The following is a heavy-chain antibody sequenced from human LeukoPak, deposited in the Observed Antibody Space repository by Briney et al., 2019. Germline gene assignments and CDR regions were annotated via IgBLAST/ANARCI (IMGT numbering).Heavy chain of an antibody. CDR2: IYHSGST. CDR1: GGSISSGYY. Sequence: SETLSLTCTVSGGSISSGYYWGWIRQPPGKGLEWIGSIYHSGSTYYNPSLKSRVTISVDTSKNQFSLKLSSVTAADTAVYYCARQYYYGSGSYNPYYYYYMDVWGKGTTVTVSS. J-gene: IGHJ6*03. D-gene: IGHD3-10*01. V-gene: IGHV4-38-2*02. CDR3: ARQYYYGSGSYNPYYYYYMDV.